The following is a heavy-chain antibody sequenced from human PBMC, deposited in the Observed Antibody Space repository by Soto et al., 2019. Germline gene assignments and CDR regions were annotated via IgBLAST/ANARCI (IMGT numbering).Heavy chain of an antibody. CDR2: INQDGSEK. CDR1: GFTFTFYW. CDR3: ARVRRRDWEMLQMVTYFYYGMDV. V-gene: IGHV3-7*01. J-gene: IGHJ6*02. D-gene: IGHD1-26*01. Sequence: EVQLVESGGGLVQPRGSLRLSCAVSGFTFTFYWMAWVRQAPGKGLEWVANINQDGSEKYYVDSVKGRFTISRDDDKHSLYLQMNSLGAEDTAVYYCARVRRRDWEMLQMVTYFYYGMDVWGQGTTVTVSS.